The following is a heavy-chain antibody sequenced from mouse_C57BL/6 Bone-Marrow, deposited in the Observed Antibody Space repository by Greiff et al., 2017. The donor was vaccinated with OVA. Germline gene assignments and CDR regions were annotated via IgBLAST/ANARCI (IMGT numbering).Heavy chain of an antibody. D-gene: IGHD3-2*02. CDR3: ARSQGDCDYYAMDY. CDR2: INPNNGGT. Sequence: EVQLQQSGPELVKPGASVKMSCKASGYTFTDYNMHWVKQSHGKSLEWIGYINPNNGGTSYNQKFKGKATLTVNKSSSTAYMELRSLTSEDSAVYYCARSQGDCDYYAMDYWGQGTSVTVSS. V-gene: IGHV1-22*01. J-gene: IGHJ4*01. CDR1: GYTFTDYN.